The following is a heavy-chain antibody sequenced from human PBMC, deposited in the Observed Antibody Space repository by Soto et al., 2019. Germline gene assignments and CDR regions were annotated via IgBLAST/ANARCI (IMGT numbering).Heavy chain of an antibody. J-gene: IGHJ6*03. CDR2: ISSSGSTI. CDR3: ARGAKVPAAMLDYYYYYYMDV. CDR1: GFTFSDYY. D-gene: IGHD2-2*01. Sequence: SLRLSCAASGFTFSDYYMSWIRQAPGKGLEWVSYISSSGSTIYYADSVKGRFTISRDNAKNSLYLQMNSLRAEDTAVYYCARGAKVPAAMLDYYYYYYMDVWGKGTTVTVSS. V-gene: IGHV3-11*01.